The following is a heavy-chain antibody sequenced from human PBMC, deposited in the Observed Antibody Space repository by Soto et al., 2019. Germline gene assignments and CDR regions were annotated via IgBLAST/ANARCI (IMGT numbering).Heavy chain of an antibody. CDR3: ARGNWVYCGGDCYPNYYYYYGMDV. D-gene: IGHD2-21*02. V-gene: IGHV4-31*03. CDR1: GGSISSGGYY. Sequence: QVQLQESGPGLVKPSQTLSLTCTVSGGSISSGGYYWSWIRQHPGKGLEWIGYIYYSGSTYYNPSLNSRVTISVDTSKNQFSMKLSSVTAADTAVYYCARGNWVYCGGDCYPNYYYYYGMDVWGQGTTVTVSS. J-gene: IGHJ6*02. CDR2: IYYSGST.